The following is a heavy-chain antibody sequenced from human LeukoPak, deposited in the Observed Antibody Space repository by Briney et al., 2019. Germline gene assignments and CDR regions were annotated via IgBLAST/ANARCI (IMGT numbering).Heavy chain of an antibody. CDR1: GYTFTSYG. J-gene: IGHJ5*02. D-gene: IGHD2-8*01. CDR2: ISAYNGNT. CDR3: ARVYCTNGVCYPFDP. V-gene: IGHV1-18*01. Sequence: ASVKVSCKASGYTFTSYGISWVRQAPGQGLEWMGWISAYNGNTNYAQKLRGRVTMTTDTSTSTAYMELRSLRSDDTAVYYCARVYCTNGVCYPFDPWGQGTLVTVSS.